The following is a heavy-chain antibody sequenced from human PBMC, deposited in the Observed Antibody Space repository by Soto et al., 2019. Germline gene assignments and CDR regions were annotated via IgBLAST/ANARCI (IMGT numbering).Heavy chain of an antibody. CDR2: IIAIFDKA. CDR1: GGRFNTNA. J-gene: IGHJ4*02. V-gene: IGHV1-69*12. D-gene: IGHD2-15*01. CDR3: TREAHGGNFES. Sequence: QVQLVQSGAEVKKPGSSVKVSCKVSGGRFNTNAISWLRQAHGQGLEWMGGIIAIFDKANYAQKFQDRVTMTADESTSTAYMELSSLRSDNTAVYFCTREAHGGNFESWGQGTLVTVSS.